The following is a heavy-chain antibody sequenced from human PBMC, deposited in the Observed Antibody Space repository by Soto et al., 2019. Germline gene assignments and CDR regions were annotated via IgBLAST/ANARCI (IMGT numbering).Heavy chain of an antibody. CDR3: AKVSRFPGGLRSLF. CDR2: IIGSSGGRT. CDR1: GFTFSTYP. V-gene: IGHV3-23*01. J-gene: IGHJ4*02. D-gene: IGHD3-10*01. Sequence: EVQLLESGGTLVQPGGPRRLSCAAPGFTFSTYPMNWARQVPGKGLEWVSHIIGSSGGRTYSADSVRGRFTISRDNSKNTLFLQMNSLRVEDTAVYYCAKVSRFPGGLRSLFWGQGSLVTVSS.